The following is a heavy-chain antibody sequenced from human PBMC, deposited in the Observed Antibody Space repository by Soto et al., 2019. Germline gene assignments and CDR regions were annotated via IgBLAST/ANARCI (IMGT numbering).Heavy chain of an antibody. D-gene: IGHD3-3*01. CDR1: GGTFSSYA. CDR3: ARGGDFWSGYCLDY. Sequence: QVPLVQSGAEVKKPGSSVKVSCKASGGTFSSYAISWVRQATGQGLEWMGGIIPIFGTANYAQKFQGRVTITADESTSTDYVELSSLRSEDTAVYYCARGGDFWSGYCLDYWGQGSLVTVSS. CDR2: IIPIFGTA. V-gene: IGHV1-69*01. J-gene: IGHJ4*02.